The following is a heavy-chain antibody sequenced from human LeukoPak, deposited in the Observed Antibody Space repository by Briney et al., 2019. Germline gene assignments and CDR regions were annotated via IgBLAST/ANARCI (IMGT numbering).Heavy chain of an antibody. V-gene: IGHV4-59*12. CDR2: IFYTGTT. Sequence: SETLSLTCSVSGGSISSYYWSWIRQTPGKGLEWIGYIFYTGTTNYNPSLKSRVTISVDTSKNQFSLKLSSVTAADTAVYYCARLGSDIVATFDPWGQGTLVTVSS. CDR1: GGSISSYY. D-gene: IGHD5-12*01. CDR3: ARLGSDIVATFDP. J-gene: IGHJ5*02.